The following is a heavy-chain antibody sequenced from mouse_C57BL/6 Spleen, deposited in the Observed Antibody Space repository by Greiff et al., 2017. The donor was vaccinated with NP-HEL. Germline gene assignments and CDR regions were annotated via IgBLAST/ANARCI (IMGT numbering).Heavy chain of an antibody. CDR1: GFTFSDYG. V-gene: IGHV5-17*01. J-gene: IGHJ2*01. CDR3: ARGGYYGVYFDY. D-gene: IGHD2-3*01. CDR2: ISSGSSTI. Sequence: DVKLVESGGGLVKPGGSLKLSCAASGFTFSDYGMHWVRQAPEKGLEWVAYISSGSSTIYYADTVKGRFTISRDNAKNTLFLQMTSLRSEDTAMYYCARGGYYGVYFDYWGQGTTLTVSS.